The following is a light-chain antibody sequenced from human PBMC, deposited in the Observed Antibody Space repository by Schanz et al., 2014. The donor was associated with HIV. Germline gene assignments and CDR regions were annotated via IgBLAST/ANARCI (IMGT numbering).Light chain of an antibody. CDR2: QGS. CDR3: QQCVTYPYT. CDR1: QTIGRW. Sequence: DIQMTQSPSTLSTSVGDRVTITCRASQTIGRWLAWYQQKPGRAPNVLIYQGSTLETGVPSRFSGSGSGTSFTLTITSLQPDDFATYYCQQCVTYPYTFGQGTKLDLK. V-gene: IGKV1-5*03. J-gene: IGKJ2*01.